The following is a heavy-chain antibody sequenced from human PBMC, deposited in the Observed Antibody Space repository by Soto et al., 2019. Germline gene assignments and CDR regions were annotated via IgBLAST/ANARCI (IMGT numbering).Heavy chain of an antibody. J-gene: IGHJ6*03. D-gene: IGHD3-10*01. CDR2: INESGSP. CDR3: GGGRHYGSGSYSIRSGFQYYFYIDV. V-gene: IGHV4-34*01. CDR1: GASLSGYY. Sequence: QVQLQQWGAGLLKPSETLSLTCAVYGASLSGYYWTWIRQSPGKGLEWIAEINESGSPNYSPSLRSRCTISISTSNIQCYLPLSSVTAADTAVYYCGGGRHYGSGSYSIRSGFQYYFYIDVWGKGTTVTVSS.